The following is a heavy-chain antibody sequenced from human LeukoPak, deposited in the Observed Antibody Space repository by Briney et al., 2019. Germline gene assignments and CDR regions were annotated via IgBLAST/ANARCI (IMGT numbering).Heavy chain of an antibody. CDR3: ARAPTTVVTPNYYYYYMDV. V-gene: IGHV1-18*01. CDR2: ISAYNGNT. D-gene: IGHD4-23*01. J-gene: IGHJ6*03. CDR1: GYTFTSYG. Sequence: ASVKVSCKASGYTFTSYGISWVRQAPGQGLEWMGWISAYNGNTNYAQKLQGRVTMTTDTSTSTACMELRSLRSDDTAVYYCARAPTTVVTPNYYYYYMDVWGKGTTVTVSS.